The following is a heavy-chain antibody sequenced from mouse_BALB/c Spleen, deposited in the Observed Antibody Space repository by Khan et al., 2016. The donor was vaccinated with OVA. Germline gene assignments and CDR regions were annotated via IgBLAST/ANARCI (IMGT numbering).Heavy chain of an antibody. CDR1: GSSLTDYA. D-gene: IGHD3-2*02. CDR2: IWGGGSK. V-gene: IGHV2-6-5*01. J-gene: IGHJ4*01. Sequence: VQLQESGPGLVAPSQSLSITCTVSGSSLTDYAVSWIRQPPGKGLEWLGVIWGGGSKYYNSALKSRLSISKDNSKSPVFLKMNSLQTDDTAMDYCATGPPYYGMDYWGQGTSVTVSS. CDR3: ATGPPYYGMDY.